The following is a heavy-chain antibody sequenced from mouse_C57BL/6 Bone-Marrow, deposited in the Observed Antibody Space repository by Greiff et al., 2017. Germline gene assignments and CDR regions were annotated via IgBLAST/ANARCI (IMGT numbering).Heavy chain of an antibody. CDR1: GFTFSSYG. CDR3: AKPWFAY. V-gene: IGHV5-6*01. J-gene: IGHJ3*01. CDR2: LSSGGSYP. Sequence: EVQLVESGGDLVKPGGSLKLSCAASGFTFSSYGMSWVRQTPDKRLEWVATLSSGGSYPYYPDSVKGRFPISRDNAKNTLYLQMSSLKSEDTAMYYCAKPWFAYWGQGTLVTVSA.